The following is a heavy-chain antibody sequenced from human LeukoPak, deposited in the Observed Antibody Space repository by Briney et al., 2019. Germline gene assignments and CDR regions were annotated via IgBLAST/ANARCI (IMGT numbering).Heavy chain of an antibody. V-gene: IGHV3-21*01. J-gene: IGHJ5*02. CDR1: GFTFSSYN. Sequence: GGSLRLSCAASGFTFSSYNMNWVRQAPGKGLEWVSSISSSSSYIYYADSVRGRFTISRDNANNSLYLQMNSLRAEDTAVYCCARVFVGYCSSTSCYSLDPWGQGTLVTVSS. CDR3: ARVFVGYCSSTSCYSLDP. CDR2: ISSSSSYI. D-gene: IGHD2-2*01.